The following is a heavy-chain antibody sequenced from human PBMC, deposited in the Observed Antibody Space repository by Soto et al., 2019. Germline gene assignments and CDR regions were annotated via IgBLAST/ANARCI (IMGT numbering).Heavy chain of an antibody. D-gene: IGHD3-10*01. J-gene: IGHJ6*02. CDR2: TYYKSKWNN. CDR1: GDSVSSNSAG. Sequence: PSQTLSLTCAISGDSVSSNSAGWNWIRQSPSRGLEWLGRTYYKSKWNNDYALSVKSRITINPDTSKNQFSLHLYSVTPEDTAVYCCTGITWFRGMDVWGQGTPVTVSS. V-gene: IGHV6-1*01. CDR3: TGITWFRGMDV.